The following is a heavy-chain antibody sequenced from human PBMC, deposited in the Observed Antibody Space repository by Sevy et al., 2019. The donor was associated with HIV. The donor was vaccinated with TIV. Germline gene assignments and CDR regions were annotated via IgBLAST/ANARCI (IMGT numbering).Heavy chain of an antibody. CDR1: GYSISSGYY. V-gene: IGHV4-38-2*01. Sequence: SETLSLTCAVSGYSISSGYYWGWIRQPPGKGLEWIGSIYHSGSTYYNPSLKSRVTISVDTSKNQFSLKLSSVTAADTAVYYCSSEGGAYCGGDCSDAFDIWGQGTMVTVSS. CDR2: IYHSGST. J-gene: IGHJ3*02. D-gene: IGHD2-21*02. CDR3: SSEGGAYCGGDCSDAFDI.